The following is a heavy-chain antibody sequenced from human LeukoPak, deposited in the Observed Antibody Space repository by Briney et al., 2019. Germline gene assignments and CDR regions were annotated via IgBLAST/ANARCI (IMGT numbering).Heavy chain of an antibody. Sequence: PSETLSLTCSVSGDSIKSNTYYWGWIRQPPGKGLEWIGTMFYGGTTYYNPSLKSRVTISVDTSNNEFSLRLTSVTAADTAVYYCARLRRFSDYVLNWFDPWGQGTLVTVSS. J-gene: IGHJ5*02. CDR3: ARLRRFSDYVLNWFDP. CDR1: GDSIKSNTYY. V-gene: IGHV4-39*01. D-gene: IGHD3-16*01. CDR2: MFYGGTT.